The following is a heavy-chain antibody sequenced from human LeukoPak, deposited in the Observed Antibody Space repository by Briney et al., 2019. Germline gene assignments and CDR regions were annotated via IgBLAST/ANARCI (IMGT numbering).Heavy chain of an antibody. D-gene: IGHD6-19*01. Sequence: GASVKVSCKASGGTFRSYAISWVRQAPGQGLGWMGRIIPIFGTANYAQKFQGRVTITTDESTSTAYMELSSLRSEDTAVYYCARDRVGYSSGWSLWGQGTLVTVSS. V-gene: IGHV1-69*05. CDR2: IIPIFGTA. J-gene: IGHJ4*02. CDR3: ARDRVGYSSGWSL. CDR1: GGTFRSYA.